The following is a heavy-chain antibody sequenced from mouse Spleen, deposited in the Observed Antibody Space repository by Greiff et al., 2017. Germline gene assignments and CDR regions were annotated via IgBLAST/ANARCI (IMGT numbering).Heavy chain of an antibody. Sequence: QVQLQQSGAELVKPGASVKLSCKASGYTFTSYYMYWVKQRPGQGLEWIGGINPSNGGTNFNEKFKSKATLTVDKSSSTAYMQLSSLTSEDSAVYYCTSGAETGFAYWGQGTLVTVSA. CDR3: TSGAETGFAY. CDR2: INPSNGGT. J-gene: IGHJ3*01. CDR1: GYTFTSYY. V-gene: IGHV1S81*02.